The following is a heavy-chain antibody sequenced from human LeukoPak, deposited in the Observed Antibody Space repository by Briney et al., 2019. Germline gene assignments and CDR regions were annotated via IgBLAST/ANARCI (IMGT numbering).Heavy chain of an antibody. CDR3: AKICCGGPGY. CDR2: ISHDASNI. CDR1: GFTFSRYV. J-gene: IGHJ4*02. Sequence: GGSLRLSCAASGFTFSRYVLHWVRQAPGKGLEWVAVISHDASNINYADSLKGRFTISRDNSKNTLDLQMHSLRAEDTAVYYCAKICCGGPGYWGQGTLVTVSS. V-gene: IGHV3-30-3*02. D-gene: IGHD2-21*01.